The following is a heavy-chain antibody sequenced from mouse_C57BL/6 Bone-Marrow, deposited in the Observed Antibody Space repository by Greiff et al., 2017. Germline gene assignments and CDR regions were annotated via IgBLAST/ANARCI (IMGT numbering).Heavy chain of an antibody. CDR2: IDPETGGT. CDR1: GYTFTDYE. CDR3: TGRPFMDY. J-gene: IGHJ4*01. Sequence: QVQLKESGAELVRPGASVTLSCKASGYTFTDYEMHWVKQTPVHGLEWIGAIDPETGGTAYNQKFKGKAILTADKSSSTAYLELRSLTTEDSAVYYCTGRPFMDYWGQGTSVTVAS. V-gene: IGHV1-15*01.